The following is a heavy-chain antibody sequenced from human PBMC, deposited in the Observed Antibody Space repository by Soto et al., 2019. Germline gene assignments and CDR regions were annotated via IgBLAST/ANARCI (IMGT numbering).Heavy chain of an antibody. J-gene: IGHJ6*02. D-gene: IGHD6-13*01. V-gene: IGHV1-69*13. CDR2: IIPIFGTA. CDR1: GGTFSSYA. Sequence: ASVKVSCKASGGTFSSYAISWVRQAPGQGLEWMGGIIPIFGTANYAQKFQGRVTITADESTSTAYMELSSLGSEDTAVYYCARDLGAAAAYYYGMDVWGQGTTVTVS. CDR3: ARDLGAAAAYYYGMDV.